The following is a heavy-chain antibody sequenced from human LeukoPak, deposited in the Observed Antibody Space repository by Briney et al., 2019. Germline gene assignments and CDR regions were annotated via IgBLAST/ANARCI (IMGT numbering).Heavy chain of an antibody. CDR1: GYILTDYY. CDR3: ASTVTQGAFDI. J-gene: IGHJ3*02. CDR2: INPNSGDT. Sequence: ASVKVSCKASGYILTDYYMHWVRQAPGQGLEWMGWINPNSGDTNYAQKFQGRVTITADKSTSTAYMELSSLRSEDTAVYYCASTVTQGAFDIWGQGTMVTVSS. V-gene: IGHV1-2*02. D-gene: IGHD4-17*01.